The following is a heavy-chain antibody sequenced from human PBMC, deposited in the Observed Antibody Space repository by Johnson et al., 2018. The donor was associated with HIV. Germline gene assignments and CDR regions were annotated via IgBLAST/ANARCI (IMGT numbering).Heavy chain of an antibody. D-gene: IGHD6-13*01. CDR1: GFTFSSYA. Sequence: MLLVDSGGGLVQPGGSLRLSCAASGFTFSSYAMSWVRQAPGKGLEWVSAISGSGGSTYYADSVKGRFTISRDNSKNALYLQMNSLRAGDTAVYYCARGKGAAAAEAFDIWGQGTMVTVSS. J-gene: IGHJ3*02. CDR3: ARGKGAAAAEAFDI. V-gene: IGHV3-23*04. CDR2: ISGSGGST.